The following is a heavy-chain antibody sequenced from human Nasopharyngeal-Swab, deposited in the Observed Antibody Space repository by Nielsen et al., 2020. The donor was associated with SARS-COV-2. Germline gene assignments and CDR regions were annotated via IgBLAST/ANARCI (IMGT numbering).Heavy chain of an antibody. Sequence: GGSLRLSCAASGFTFSSYGMHWGRQAPGKGLEWVAFIRYDGSNKYYADSVKGRFTISRDNSKNTLYLQMNSLRAEDTAVYYCAKDSLEYSSSSTDYWGQGTLVTVSS. J-gene: IGHJ4*02. V-gene: IGHV3-30*02. CDR3: AKDSLEYSSSSTDY. D-gene: IGHD6-6*01. CDR2: IRYDGSNK. CDR1: GFTFSSYG.